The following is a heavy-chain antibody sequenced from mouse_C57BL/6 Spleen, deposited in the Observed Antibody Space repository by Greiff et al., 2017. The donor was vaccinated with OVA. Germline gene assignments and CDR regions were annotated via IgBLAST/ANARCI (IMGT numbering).Heavy chain of an antibody. J-gene: IGHJ3*01. Sequence: EVKLQESGAELVRPGASVKLSCTASGFNIKDDYMHWVKQRPEQGLEWIGWIDPENGDTEYASKFQGKATITADTSSNTAYLQLSSLTSEDTAVYYCTTVVATPFAYWGQGTLVTVSA. V-gene: IGHV14-4*01. CDR1: GFNIKDDY. CDR3: TTVVATPFAY. CDR2: IDPENGDT. D-gene: IGHD1-1*01.